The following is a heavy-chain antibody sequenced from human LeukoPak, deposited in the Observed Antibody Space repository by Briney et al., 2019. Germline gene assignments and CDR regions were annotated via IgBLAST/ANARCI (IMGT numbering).Heavy chain of an antibody. D-gene: IGHD2-2*01. CDR1: GFTFSIYG. J-gene: IGHJ4*02. Sequence: GGSLRLSCAASGFTFSIYGMHWVRQAPGKGLEWVAVIWYDGSNKYYADSVKGRFTISRDNSKNTLYLQMNSLRAEDTAVYYCAKDGAASGKYQLLSSFDYWGQGTLVTVSS. V-gene: IGHV3-33*06. CDR2: IWYDGSNK. CDR3: AKDGAASGKYQLLSSFDY.